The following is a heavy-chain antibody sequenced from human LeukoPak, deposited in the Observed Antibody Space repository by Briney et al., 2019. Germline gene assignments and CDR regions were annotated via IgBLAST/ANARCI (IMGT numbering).Heavy chain of an antibody. D-gene: IGHD2-2*01. CDR1: GYTFTSYY. J-gene: IGHJ5*02. Sequence: ASVKVSCKASGYTFTSYYMHWVRQATGQGLEWMGWVNPNSGNTGYAQKFQGRVTITRDTSMSTAYMELSSLRSEDTAVYYCARVIVVVPGSDIWFDPWGQGTLVTVSS. CDR3: ARVIVVVPGSDIWFDP. V-gene: IGHV1-8*03. CDR2: VNPNSGNT.